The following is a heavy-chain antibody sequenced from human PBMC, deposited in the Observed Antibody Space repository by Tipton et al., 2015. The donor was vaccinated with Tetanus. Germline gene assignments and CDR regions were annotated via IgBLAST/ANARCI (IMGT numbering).Heavy chain of an antibody. D-gene: IGHD3-16*02. CDR1: SGSISTYY. CDR2: INYSGST. Sequence: TLSLTCTVSSGSISTYYWSWIRQPPGKGLEWIGYINYSGSTNYNPSLRSRVAISVDTSKKHFSLKLSSVTSADTAVYCCARAHYDIVWGSYRPSSAGYFFDYWGQGTLVIVSS. V-gene: IGHV4-59*01. CDR3: ARAHYDIVWGSYRPSSAGYFFDY. J-gene: IGHJ4*02.